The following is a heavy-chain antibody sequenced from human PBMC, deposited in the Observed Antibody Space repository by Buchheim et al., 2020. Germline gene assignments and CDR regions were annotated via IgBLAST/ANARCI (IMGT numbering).Heavy chain of an antibody. J-gene: IGHJ5*02. Sequence: EVQLVESGGGLVQPGGSLRLSCAASGFTFSSYEMNWVRQAPGKGLEWVSYISSSGSTIYYADSVKGRFTISRDNAKNLLYLQMNSLRAEDTAVYYCARESVTRRNNWFDPWGQGTL. CDR3: ARESVTRRNNWFDP. D-gene: IGHD4-23*01. CDR2: ISSSGSTI. V-gene: IGHV3-48*03. CDR1: GFTFSSYE.